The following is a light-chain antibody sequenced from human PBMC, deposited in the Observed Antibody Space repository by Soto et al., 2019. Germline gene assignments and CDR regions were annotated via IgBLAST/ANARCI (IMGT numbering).Light chain of an antibody. V-gene: IGLV2-8*01. CDR1: SSDIGGYDY. CDR2: EVS. CDR3: CSYAGKYNQV. Sequence: QSVLTQPRSASGSPGQSVTISCTGTSSDIGGYDYVSWYQQHPGKAPKLIIYEVSKRPSGVPDRFSGSKSGNTASLTVSGLQAEDEADYYCCSYAGKYNQVFAGGTKVTVL. J-gene: IGLJ3*02.